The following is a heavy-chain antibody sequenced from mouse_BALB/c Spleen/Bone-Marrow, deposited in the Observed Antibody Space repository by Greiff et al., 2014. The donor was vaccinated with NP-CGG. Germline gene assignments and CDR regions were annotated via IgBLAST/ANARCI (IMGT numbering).Heavy chain of an antibody. CDR2: INPSTGYT. J-gene: IGHJ3*01. Sequence: VQLQQSGAELAKPGASVKMSCKASGYTFTSYWTHWVKQRPGQGLEWIGYINPSTGYTDYNQKFKGKATLTADKSSSTAYMQLSSLTSEDSAVYYCARRLNWDWFAYWGQGTLVTVSA. CDR3: ARRLNWDWFAY. V-gene: IGHV1-7*01. D-gene: IGHD4-1*01. CDR1: GYTFTSYW.